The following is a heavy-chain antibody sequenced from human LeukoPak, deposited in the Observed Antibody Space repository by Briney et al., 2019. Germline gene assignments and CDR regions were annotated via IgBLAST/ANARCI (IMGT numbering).Heavy chain of an antibody. CDR1: GGTFSSYA. CDR2: IIPILGIA. V-gene: IGHV1-69*04. D-gene: IGHD6-13*01. CDR3: ARDRRDGVAAAGNWFDP. J-gene: IGHJ5*02. Sequence: SVKVSCKASGGTFSSYAISWVRQAPGQGLEGMGRIIPILGIANYAQKFQGRVTITADKSTSTAYMELSSLRSEDTAVYYCARDRRDGVAAAGNWFDPWGQGTLITVSS.